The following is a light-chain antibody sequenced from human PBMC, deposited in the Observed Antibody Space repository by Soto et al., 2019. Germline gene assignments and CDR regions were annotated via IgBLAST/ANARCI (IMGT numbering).Light chain of an antibody. Sequence: DIHMTQSPSTLSASVGDRVTITCRASQSLTMWLAWYQQKPGKAPNLLIYKTSSLESGVPSRFSGSGSGTEFALTISSLQPDXXXXXXXXXXXDYSWTFGQGTKVEVK. CDR3: XXXXDYSWT. CDR1: QSLTMW. V-gene: IGKV1-5*03. CDR2: KTS. J-gene: IGKJ1*01.